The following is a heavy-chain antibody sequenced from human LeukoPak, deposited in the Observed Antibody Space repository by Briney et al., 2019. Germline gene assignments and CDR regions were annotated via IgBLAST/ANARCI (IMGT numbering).Heavy chain of an antibody. CDR2: FDPEDGET. CDR1: GYTLTELS. Sequence: GASVKVSCKVSGYTLTELSIHWVRQAPGKGLEWMGSFDPEDGETLYAQKFQGRVTMTEDTSRGTVYMELSSLRSEDTAVYYCSTGGVTARGWFDPWGQGTLVTVSS. D-gene: IGHD3-10*01. J-gene: IGHJ5*02. V-gene: IGHV1-24*01. CDR3: STGGVTARGWFDP.